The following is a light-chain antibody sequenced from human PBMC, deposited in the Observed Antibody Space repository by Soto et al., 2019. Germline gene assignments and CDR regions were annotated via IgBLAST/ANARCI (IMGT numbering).Light chain of an antibody. CDR1: TGAVTSGHY. CDR2: DTS. Sequence: QAVVTQEPSLTVSPGGTVTLTCGSSTGAVTSGHYPYWFQQKPGQAPRTLIYDTSNKHSWTPVRFSGSLLGGKAALTLSGAQPEDEADYYCLLSSSGAYVVFGGGTQLTVL. J-gene: IGLJ2*01. CDR3: LLSSSGAYVV. V-gene: IGLV7-46*01.